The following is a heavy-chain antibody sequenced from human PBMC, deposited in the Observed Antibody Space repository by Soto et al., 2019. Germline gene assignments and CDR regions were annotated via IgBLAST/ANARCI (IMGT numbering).Heavy chain of an antibody. CDR1: GFSLSTSGMC. V-gene: IGHV2-70*01. CDR2: IDWNDDK. D-gene: IGHD6-13*01. CDR3: ARGFWDSSSWRYYYYGMDV. J-gene: IGHJ6*02. Sequence: SGPTLVNPTQTLTLTCTFSGFSLSTSGMCVSWIRQPPGKALEWLALIDWNDDKYYSTSLKTRLTISKDTSKNQVVLTMTNMDPVDTATYYCARGFWDSSSWRYYYYGMDVWGQGTTVTVSS.